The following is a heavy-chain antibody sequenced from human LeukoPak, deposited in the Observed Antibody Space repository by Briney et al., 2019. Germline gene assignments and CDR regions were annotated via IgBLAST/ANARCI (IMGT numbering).Heavy chain of an antibody. J-gene: IGHJ4*02. Sequence: SETLSLTCTASGGSITSGGYYWSWIRQPAGKGLEWIGRMYTTGSTNYNPYLKSRVTISVDTSKNQFSLKLSSATAADTAVYYCARGEKGSSSGSIDNWGQGTLVTVSS. CDR2: MYTTGST. V-gene: IGHV4-61*02. CDR1: GGSITSGGYY. CDR3: ARGEKGSSSGSIDN. D-gene: IGHD6-6*01.